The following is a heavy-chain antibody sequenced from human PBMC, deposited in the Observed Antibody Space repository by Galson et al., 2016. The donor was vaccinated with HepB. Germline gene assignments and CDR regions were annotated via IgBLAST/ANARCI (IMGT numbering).Heavy chain of an antibody. D-gene: IGHD3-3*01. CDR1: GYTFTAYF. CDR2: INPNVGST. V-gene: IGHV1-46*01. CDR3: ARGDLNYYYALDV. J-gene: IGHJ6*02. Sequence: SVKVSCKASGYTFTAYFIYWVRQAPGQGLEWMGFINPNVGSTTFAQKFQDRVTMTRDTSTSTVFMELSSLRSEDTAVYFCARGDLNYYYALDVWGQGTTVTGSS.